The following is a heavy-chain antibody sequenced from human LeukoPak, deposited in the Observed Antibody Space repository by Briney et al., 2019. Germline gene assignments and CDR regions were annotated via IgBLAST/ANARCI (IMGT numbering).Heavy chain of an antibody. CDR1: GGSISSYY. Sequence: PSETLSLTCPLSGGSISSYYWSWIRQPAGKGLEWIGCTYTRVGTNYHPSLKSQATIPVEPPKNQVSLNLSAVTAADTAVYYCAREGRDTVTTPNRKYNWFDPWGQRTLVTVSS. CDR3: AREGRDTVTTPNRKYNWFDP. D-gene: IGHD4-11*01. CDR2: TYTRVGT. J-gene: IGHJ5*02. V-gene: IGHV4-4*07.